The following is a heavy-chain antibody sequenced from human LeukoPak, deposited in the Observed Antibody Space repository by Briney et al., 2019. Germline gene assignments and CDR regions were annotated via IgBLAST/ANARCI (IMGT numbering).Heavy chain of an antibody. CDR3: ADDCGSASCPGD. Sequence: PGTSLRLSCAASGFTFSAYAMHWVRQAPGKGLEWVAVISYHGRDTFYAASVQGRFTISRDDSKSTVYLQMTNLRPEDTAMYYCADDCGSASCPGDWGQGTLVTVSS. CDR1: GFTFSAYA. J-gene: IGHJ4*02. D-gene: IGHD2-2*01. CDR2: ISYHGRDT. V-gene: IGHV3-30*04.